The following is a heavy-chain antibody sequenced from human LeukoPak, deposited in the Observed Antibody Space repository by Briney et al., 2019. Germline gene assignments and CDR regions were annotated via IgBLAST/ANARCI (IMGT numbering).Heavy chain of an antibody. CDR2: ISGGSGTK. CDR3: ARGYYGSNLGAFDY. J-gene: IGHJ4*02. D-gene: IGHD3-10*01. CDR1: GFTFSSFS. Sequence: GGSLRLSCAASGFTFSSFSMNWVRQAPGKGLEWVSYISGGSGTKYYADSVKGRFTISRDNAKNSLFLQMNSPRDEDTAVYYCARGYYGSNLGAFDYWGQGTLVTVSS. V-gene: IGHV3-48*02.